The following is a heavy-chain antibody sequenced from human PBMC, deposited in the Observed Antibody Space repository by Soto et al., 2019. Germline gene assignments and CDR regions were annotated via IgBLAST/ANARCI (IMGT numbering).Heavy chain of an antibody. CDR1: GGSISSYY. CDR3: VAYCGGDCYSVGAEYFQH. J-gene: IGHJ1*01. D-gene: IGHD2-21*02. CDR2: IYYSGST. V-gene: IGHV4-59*01. Sequence: SETLSLTCTVSGGSISSYYWSWIRQPPGKGLEWIGYIYYSGSTNYNPSLKSRVTISVDTSKNQFSLKLSSVTAADTAVYYCVAYCGGDCYSVGAEYFQHWGQGTLVTVSS.